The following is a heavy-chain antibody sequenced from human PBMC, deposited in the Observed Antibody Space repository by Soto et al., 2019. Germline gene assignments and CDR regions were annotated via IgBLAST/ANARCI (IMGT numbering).Heavy chain of an antibody. CDR1: GSSHTTSGIR. CDR2: NDWDDDK. J-gene: IGHJ4*02. D-gene: IGHD6-19*01. CDR3: ARLYSSGWYDY. Sequence: ESVSTLVTPTQTITLTCTFSGSSHTTSGIRVSWILQPPGKALESLARNDWDDDKFYITSLMTRLTISKDTSKNQLVLTMTKMDPVDTPTYYCARLYSSGWYDYWGQGTLATV. V-gene: IGHV2-70*04.